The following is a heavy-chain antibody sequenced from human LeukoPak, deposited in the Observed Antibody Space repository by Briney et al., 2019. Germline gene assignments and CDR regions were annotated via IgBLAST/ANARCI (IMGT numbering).Heavy chain of an antibody. D-gene: IGHD5-12*01. V-gene: IGHV3-49*04. Sequence: PGGSLRLSCTASGFSIAEYAMTWVRQAPGRGLEWLGFIRSKSYSETTQFAAAVRGRFTFSRDDSNSVTYLQMNSLKIEDTAVYFCTRDRGEGYDDGYFSFWGRGTLVTVSS. CDR1: GFSIAEYA. J-gene: IGHJ4*02. CDR3: TRDRGEGYDDGYFSF. CDR2: IRSKSYSETT.